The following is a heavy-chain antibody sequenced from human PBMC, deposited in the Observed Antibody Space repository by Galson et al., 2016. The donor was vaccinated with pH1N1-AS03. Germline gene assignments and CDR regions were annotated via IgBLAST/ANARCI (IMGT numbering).Heavy chain of an antibody. CDR2: INPSSGGT. J-gene: IGHJ4*02. CDR1: GYTFAYYY. D-gene: IGHD1-26*01. V-gene: IGHV1-2*02. CDR3: ARGGGSPLDS. Sequence: SVKVSCKASGYTFAYYYVHWVRQAPGQGLEWMGWINPSSGGTKFAQKFQGTVSMTTDTSTRTAYMELSRLRSDDTAVYYWARGGGSPLDSWGQGTLITVSS.